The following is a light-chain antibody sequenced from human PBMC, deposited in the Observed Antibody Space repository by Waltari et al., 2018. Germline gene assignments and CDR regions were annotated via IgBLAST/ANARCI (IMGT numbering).Light chain of an antibody. J-gene: IGLJ2*01. CDR2: DNY. V-gene: IGLV1-40*01. Sequence: QSVLTQPPSVSGAPGQRVTISCTGSSSNIGGYYVHWYQKVPGMAPKLLIYDNYKRLSGVSDRFSGSKSGTSASLTITGLQTEDEADYYCQSYDSSLSARVFGGGTRLTVL. CDR3: QSYDSSLSARV. CDR1: SSNIGGYY.